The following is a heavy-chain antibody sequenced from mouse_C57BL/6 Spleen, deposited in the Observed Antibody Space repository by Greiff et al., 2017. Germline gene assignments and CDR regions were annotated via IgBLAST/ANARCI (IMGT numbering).Heavy chain of an antibody. CDR3: TRRATGTYFDY. CDR2: IDPETGGT. CDR1: GYTFTDYE. J-gene: IGHJ2*01. Sequence: QVQLKQSGAELVRPGASVTLSCKASGYTFTDYEMHWVKQTPVHGLEWIGAIDPETGGTAYNQKFKGKAILTADKSSSTAYMELRSLTSEDSAVYYCTRRATGTYFDYWGQGTTLTVSS. D-gene: IGHD3-1*01. V-gene: IGHV1-15*01.